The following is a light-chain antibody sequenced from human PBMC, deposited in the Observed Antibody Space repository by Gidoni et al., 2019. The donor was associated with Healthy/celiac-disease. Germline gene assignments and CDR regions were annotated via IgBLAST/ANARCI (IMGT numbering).Light chain of an antibody. V-gene: IGKV3-11*01. CDR2: DAS. CDR3: RQRCNWPPIT. Sequence: ENVLTQSPATLSLSPEERATLPCRSSQCVSSYLAWYQQKTGQAPRPLIYDASNRATGLPARFSGSGSWTDFSLTISSLEPEDFAVYYCRQRCNWPPITFGQGTRLEIK. J-gene: IGKJ5*01. CDR1: QCVSSY.